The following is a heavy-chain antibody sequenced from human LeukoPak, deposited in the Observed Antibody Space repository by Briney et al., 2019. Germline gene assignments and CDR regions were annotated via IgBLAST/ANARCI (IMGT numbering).Heavy chain of an antibody. D-gene: IGHD5-24*01. V-gene: IGHV3-23*01. CDR2: ISINGETT. CDR3: AKDQVEDGYNS. J-gene: IGHJ4*02. CDR1: GFSVNSFG. Sequence: GGSLRLSCAVSGFSVNSFGMSWVRQAPGKGLEWISAISINGETTWYADSVKGRFIISRDNSKNALYLQLSSLRVEDTAVYYCAKDQVEDGYNSWGQGTLVTVSS.